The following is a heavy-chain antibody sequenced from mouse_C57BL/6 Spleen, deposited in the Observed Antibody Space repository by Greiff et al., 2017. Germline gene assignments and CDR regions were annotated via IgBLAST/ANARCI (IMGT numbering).Heavy chain of an antibody. CDR2: IYPGSGST. V-gene: IGHV1-55*01. CDR1: GYTFTSYW. J-gene: IGHJ3*01. CDR3: ARVEN. Sequence: QVQLQQSGAELVKPGASVKMSCKASGYTFTSYWITWVKQRPGQGLEWIGDIYPGSGSTNYNEKFKSKATMTLDTSSSTAYMQLRSLTSEDSAVYYCARVENWGQGTLVTVSA.